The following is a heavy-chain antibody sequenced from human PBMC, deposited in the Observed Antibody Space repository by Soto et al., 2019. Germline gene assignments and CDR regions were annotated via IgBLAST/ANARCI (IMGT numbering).Heavy chain of an antibody. CDR2: VYFSGNT. CDR1: GGSLSSYY. CDR3: GSVRPSGYVLS. V-gene: IGHV4-59*01. D-gene: IGHD6-25*01. Sequence: QVQLQESGPGLVKPSETLSLTCTVSGGSLSSYYWTWIRQSPGKGLEWIGYVYFSGNTNYNPSLKSRVAISIDTSKNQFSLRLASVTAADTAFYYCGSVRPSGYVLSWGQGTLVNVSS. J-gene: IGHJ5*02.